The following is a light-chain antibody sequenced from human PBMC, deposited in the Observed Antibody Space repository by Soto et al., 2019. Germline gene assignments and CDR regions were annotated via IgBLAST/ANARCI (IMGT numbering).Light chain of an antibody. J-gene: IGLJ2*01. CDR1: NSNIGAGFD. CDR2: RNN. Sequence: QSVLTQPPSVSGAPGQRVTGSCTGSNSNIGAGFDVHWYQQFPGTAPKLLIYRNNQRPSGVPDRFSGSKSGTSASLAITGLQAEDEADYYCQSFWVFGGATKVTVL. V-gene: IGLV1-40*01. CDR3: QSFWV.